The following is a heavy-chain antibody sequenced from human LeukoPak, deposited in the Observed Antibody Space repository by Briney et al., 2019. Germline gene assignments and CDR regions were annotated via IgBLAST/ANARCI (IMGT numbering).Heavy chain of an antibody. Sequence: LTCSVXGGSXSSGSSYWSWIRQPAGKGLEWIVRIYSSGSTDYNPSLRSRVTISVDMSKNQFSLKLSSVTAADTAVYYCARDAHSSGWTFFDYWGQGVLVTVSS. CDR1: GGSXSSGSSY. CDR2: IYSSGST. V-gene: IGHV4-61*02. J-gene: IGHJ4*02. D-gene: IGHD6-19*01. CDR3: ARDAHSSGWTFFDY.